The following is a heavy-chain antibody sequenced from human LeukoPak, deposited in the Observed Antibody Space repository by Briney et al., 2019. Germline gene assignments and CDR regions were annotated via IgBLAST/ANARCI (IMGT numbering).Heavy chain of an antibody. D-gene: IGHD4-17*01. CDR2: IYTSGST. CDR1: GGSFSGYY. Sequence: SETLSLTCAVYGGSFSGYYWSWIRQPPGKGLEWIGYIYTSGSTNYNPSLKSRVTISVDTSKNQFSLKLSSVTVADTAVYYCARHRGYGDYGFDYWGQGTLVTVSS. J-gene: IGHJ4*02. V-gene: IGHV4-4*09. CDR3: ARHRGYGDYGFDY.